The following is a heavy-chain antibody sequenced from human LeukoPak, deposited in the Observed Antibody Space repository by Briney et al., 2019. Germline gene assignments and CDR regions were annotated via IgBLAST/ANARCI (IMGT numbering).Heavy chain of an antibody. Sequence: GGSLRLSCAASGFTLSSYAMSWVRQAPGKGLEWVSAISGSGGSTYYADSVKGRFTISRDNSKNTLYLQMNSLRAEDTAVYYCAKVDTSGWYNYWGQGTLVTVSS. CDR3: AKVDTSGWYNY. V-gene: IGHV3-23*01. CDR1: GFTLSSYA. CDR2: ISGSGGST. J-gene: IGHJ4*02. D-gene: IGHD6-19*01.